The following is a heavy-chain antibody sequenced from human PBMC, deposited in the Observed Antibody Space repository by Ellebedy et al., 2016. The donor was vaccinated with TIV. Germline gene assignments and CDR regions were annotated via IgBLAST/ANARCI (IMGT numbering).Heavy chain of an antibody. Sequence: MPSETLSLTCAVYGGSFSGYYWSWIRQPPGKGLEWIGEINHSGSTNYNPSLKSRVTISVDTSKTQFSLKLSSVTAADTAVHYCARGWRVGAPMRMYWFDPWGQGTLVTVSS. D-gene: IGHD1-26*01. V-gene: IGHV4-34*01. J-gene: IGHJ5*02. CDR2: INHSGST. CDR1: GGSFSGYY. CDR3: ARGWRVGAPMRMYWFDP.